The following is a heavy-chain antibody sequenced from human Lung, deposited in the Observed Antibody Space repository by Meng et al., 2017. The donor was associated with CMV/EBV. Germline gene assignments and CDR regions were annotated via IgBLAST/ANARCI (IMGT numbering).Heavy chain of an antibody. Sequence: ASVKVSCKASGYTFTSYGISWVRQAPGQGLEWMGWISAYNGNTNYAQKLQGRVTMTTDTSTSTAYMELRSLRSDDTAVYYCARNRYCSSTSCYFEYWGQGTXVTVSS. CDR2: ISAYNGNT. V-gene: IGHV1-18*01. D-gene: IGHD2-2*01. CDR1: GYTFTSYG. CDR3: ARNRYCSSTSCYFEY. J-gene: IGHJ4*02.